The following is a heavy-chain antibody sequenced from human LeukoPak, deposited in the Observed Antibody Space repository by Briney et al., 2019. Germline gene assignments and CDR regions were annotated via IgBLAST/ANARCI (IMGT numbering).Heavy chain of an antibody. CDR3: AKEYYDFWSGYPHDY. D-gene: IGHD3-3*01. CDR1: GFTFSSNG. J-gene: IGHJ4*02. CDR2: IQYDGSKK. V-gene: IGHV3-30*02. Sequence: GGSLRLSCAASGFTFSSNGMHWVRQAPGKGLEWVTFIQYDGSKKYYADSVKGRFTISRDNSKNTLYLQMNSLRAEDTAVYYCAKEYYDFWSGYPHDYWGQGTLVTVSS.